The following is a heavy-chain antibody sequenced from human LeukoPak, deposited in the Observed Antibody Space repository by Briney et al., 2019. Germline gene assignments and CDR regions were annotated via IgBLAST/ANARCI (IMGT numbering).Heavy chain of an antibody. Sequence: SETLSLTCSVSGGSISSYYWTWIRQLPGKGLEWIGYIFFSGSTNYNPSLKSRVTISIDTSKNQFSLKLSSVTAADTAVYYCARHPPRYSSSPDAFDIWGQGTMVTVSS. CDR3: ARHPPRYSSSPDAFDI. D-gene: IGHD6-13*01. J-gene: IGHJ3*02. CDR2: IFFSGST. CDR1: GGSISSYY. V-gene: IGHV4-59*08.